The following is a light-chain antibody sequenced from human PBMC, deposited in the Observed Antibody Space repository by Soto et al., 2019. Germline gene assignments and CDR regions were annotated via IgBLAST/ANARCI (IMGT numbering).Light chain of an antibody. V-gene: IGKV1-5*03. CDR3: QQHNTYSRT. CDR2: KAS. CDR1: QSISSG. J-gene: IGKJ1*01. Sequence: DIQMTQSPSTLSASVGDRVTITCRASQSISSGLAWYQQKPGKAPKLLMYKASKLESGVPSRFSGSGSATEFTLTISSLQPDDFASSYCQQHNTYSRTFGQGPKVEIK.